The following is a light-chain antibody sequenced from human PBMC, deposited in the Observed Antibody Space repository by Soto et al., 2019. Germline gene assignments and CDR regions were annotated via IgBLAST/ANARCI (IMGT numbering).Light chain of an antibody. Sequence: QSVLTQPPSASGTPGQRVTISCSGSSSNIGGNAVNWYQQIPGTAPKLLIYTNNQRPSGVPDRFSGSKSGTPASLAISGLQSEDEADYYCAAWDDSLNGPVFGGGTKVTVL. CDR2: TNN. J-gene: IGLJ2*01. CDR1: SSNIGGNA. CDR3: AAWDDSLNGPV. V-gene: IGLV1-44*01.